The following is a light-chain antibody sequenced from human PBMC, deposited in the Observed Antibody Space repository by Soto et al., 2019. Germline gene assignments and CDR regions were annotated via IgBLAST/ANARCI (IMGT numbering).Light chain of an antibody. CDR3: SSYGGSNNLV. J-gene: IGLJ1*01. V-gene: IGLV2-8*01. CDR1: SSDVGGYNY. Sequence: QSALTQPPSASGSPGQSVSISCTGTSSDVGGYNYVSWFQQHPGKAPKLIIHEVNQRPSGVPDRFSGSKSGNTASLTVSGLKAEDEAEYYCSSYGGSNNLVFGTGTKLTVL. CDR2: EVN.